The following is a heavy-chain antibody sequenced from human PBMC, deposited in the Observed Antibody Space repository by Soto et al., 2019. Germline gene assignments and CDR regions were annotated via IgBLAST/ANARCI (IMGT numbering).Heavy chain of an antibody. D-gene: IGHD6-13*01. Sequence: GESLKISCKGSGYNFNRYWIGWVRQMPGKGLEWMGVIYPGDSDTRYSPSLQGQVTISADKSSSAAYLQWSSLQASDTATYYCARSLVNGTYEAFDIWGQATMVTVSS. CDR2: IYPGDSDT. CDR1: GYNFNRYW. V-gene: IGHV5-51*01. CDR3: ARSLVNGTYEAFDI. J-gene: IGHJ3*02.